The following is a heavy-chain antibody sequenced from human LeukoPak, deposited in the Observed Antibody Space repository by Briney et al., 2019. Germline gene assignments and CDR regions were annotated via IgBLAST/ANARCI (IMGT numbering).Heavy chain of an antibody. CDR3: AKSPTPRLVLPPDY. J-gene: IGHJ4*02. D-gene: IGHD3-16*01. Sequence: PGGSLRLSCAASGFSFSSYGMHWVRQAPGKGLEWVAFIRYDGNNKYYADSVKGRFTISRDNSKNTLYVQMNSLKNEDTAVYYCAKSPTPRLVLPPDYWGQGTLVSVST. V-gene: IGHV3-30*02. CDR1: GFSFSSYG. CDR2: IRYDGNNK.